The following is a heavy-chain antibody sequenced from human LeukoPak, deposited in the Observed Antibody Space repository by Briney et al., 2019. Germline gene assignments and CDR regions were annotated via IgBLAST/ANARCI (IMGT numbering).Heavy chain of an antibody. Sequence: ASVKVSCKASGYTFTSYGISWVRQAPGQGLEWMGWISAYNGNTNYAQKLQGRVTMTTDTSTSTAYMELRSLRSDDTAAYYCASFVPGYSSGWYGYWGQGTLVTVSS. CDR3: ASFVPGYSSGWYGY. CDR2: ISAYNGNT. J-gene: IGHJ4*02. D-gene: IGHD6-13*01. V-gene: IGHV1-18*01. CDR1: GYTFTSYG.